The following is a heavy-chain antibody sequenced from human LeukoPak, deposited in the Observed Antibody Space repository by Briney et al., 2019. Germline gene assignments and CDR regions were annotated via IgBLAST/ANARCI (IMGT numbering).Heavy chain of an antibody. CDR3: ARAGGYSSGPGGY. D-gene: IGHD5-18*01. V-gene: IGHV3-33*01. J-gene: IGHJ4*02. CDR2: MWYDGSNE. CDR1: GFTFSNYA. Sequence: GGSLRLSCAASGFTFSNYAMHWVRQAPGKGLEWVAVMWYDGSNEYYTDSVKGRFTISRDNSKNTLYLQMNSLRAEDTAVYYCARAGGYSSGPGGYWGQGTLVTVSS.